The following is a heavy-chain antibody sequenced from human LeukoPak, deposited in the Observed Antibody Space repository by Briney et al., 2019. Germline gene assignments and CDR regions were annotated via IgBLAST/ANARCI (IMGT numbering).Heavy chain of an antibody. CDR3: ATSYYYGSRSYNELLVY. Sequence: ASVKVSCKASGYTFTGYYMHWVRQAPGQGLEWMGWINPNSGGTNYAQKFQGRVTMTRDTSISTAYMELSRLRSDDTAVYYCATSYYYGSRSYNELLVYWGQGTLATVS. J-gene: IGHJ4*01. CDR2: INPNSGGT. D-gene: IGHD3-10*01. V-gene: IGHV1-2*02. CDR1: GYTFTGYY.